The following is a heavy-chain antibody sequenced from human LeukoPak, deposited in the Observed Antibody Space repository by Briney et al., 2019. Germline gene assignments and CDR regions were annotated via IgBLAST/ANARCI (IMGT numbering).Heavy chain of an antibody. CDR2: MNPNSGNT. CDR3: ARDTYHTIFGVVITIFDY. J-gene: IGHJ4*02. D-gene: IGHD3-3*01. CDR1: GYTFTSYD. V-gene: IGHV1-18*01. Sequence: GASVKVSCKASGYTFTSYDINWVRQATGQGLEWMGWMNPNSGNTNYAQKLQGRVTMTTDTSTSTAYMELRSLRSDDTAVYYCARDTYHTIFGVVITIFDYWGQGTLVTVSS.